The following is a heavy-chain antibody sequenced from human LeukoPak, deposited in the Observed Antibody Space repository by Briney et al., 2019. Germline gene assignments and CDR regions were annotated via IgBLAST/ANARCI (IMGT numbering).Heavy chain of an antibody. CDR2: IYYSGST. CDR1: GEPFNLYY. V-gene: IGHV4-59*05. CDR3: ATDYGDSTDY. J-gene: IGHJ4*02. D-gene: IGHD4-17*01. Sequence: SETLSLTCAVVGEPFNLYYWTWIRQPPGKGLEWIGSIYYSGSTYYNPSLKSRVTISVDTSKNQFSLKLSSVTAADTAVYYCATDYGDSTDYWGQGTLVTVSS.